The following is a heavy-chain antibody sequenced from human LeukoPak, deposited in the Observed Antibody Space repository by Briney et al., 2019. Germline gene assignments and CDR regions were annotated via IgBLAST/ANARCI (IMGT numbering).Heavy chain of an antibody. J-gene: IGHJ4*02. CDR3: ARALVVVTATYDY. D-gene: IGHD2-21*02. CDR2: IIPIFGTA. V-gene: IGHV1-69*06. CDR1: GGTFSNYA. Sequence: ASVKVSCKASGGTFSNYAISWVRQATGQGLEWMGGIIPIFGTANYAQKFRGRVTITADKSTRTAYMELSSLRSEDTAVYYCARALVVVTATYDYWGQGTLVTVSS.